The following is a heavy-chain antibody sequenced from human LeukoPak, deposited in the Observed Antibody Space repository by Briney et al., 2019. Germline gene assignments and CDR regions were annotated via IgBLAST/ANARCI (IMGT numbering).Heavy chain of an antibody. CDR3: ARGPLETMATVGFDY. D-gene: IGHD3-10*01. CDR2: IHYSGST. Sequence: SETLSLTCTVSGGSISSYYWSWIRQPPGKGLEWIGYIHYSGSTNHNPSLKSRVTISVDTSKNQLSLKMSSVTAADTAVYYCARGPLETMATVGFDYWGQGTLVTVSS. J-gene: IGHJ4*02. CDR1: GGSISSYY. V-gene: IGHV4-59*01.